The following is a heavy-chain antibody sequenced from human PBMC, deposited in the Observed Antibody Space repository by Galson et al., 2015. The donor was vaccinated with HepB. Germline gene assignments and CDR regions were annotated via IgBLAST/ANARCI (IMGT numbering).Heavy chain of an antibody. D-gene: IGHD1-26*01. CDR3: AREGKGTYFLDP. J-gene: IGHJ5*02. CDR2: IYGGGST. V-gene: IGHV3-53*01. Sequence: SLRLSCAASGFPVSSTYMSWVRQAPGKGLEWVSLIYGGGSTYYADSVKGRFTIPRDNFKNTLYLQMNSLRAEDTAFYYCAREGKGTYFLDPWGQGTLVTVSS. CDR1: GFPVSSTY.